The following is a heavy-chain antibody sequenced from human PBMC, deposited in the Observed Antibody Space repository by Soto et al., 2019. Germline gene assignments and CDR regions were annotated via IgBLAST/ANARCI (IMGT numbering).Heavy chain of an antibody. CDR3: ARDYSSGENDY. CDR1: GYTFTGYY. V-gene: IGHV1-18*04. J-gene: IGHJ4*02. CDR2: ISAYNGNT. D-gene: IGHD3-10*01. Sequence: GASGKVSCKASGYTFTGYYMHWVRQAPGQGLEWMGWISAYNGNTNYAQKLQGRVTMTTDTSTSTAYMELRSLRSDDTAVYYCARDYSSGENDYWGQGTLVPVSS.